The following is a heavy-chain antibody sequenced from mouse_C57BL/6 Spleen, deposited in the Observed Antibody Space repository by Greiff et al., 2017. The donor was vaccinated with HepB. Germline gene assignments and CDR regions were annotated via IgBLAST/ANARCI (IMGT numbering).Heavy chain of an antibody. J-gene: IGHJ2*01. V-gene: IGHV5-4*01. CDR3: ARFYYGNCGGSFDY. CDR2: ISDGGSYT. CDR1: GFTFSSYA. Sequence: EVQGVESGGGLVKPGGSLKLSCAASGFTFSSYAMSWVRQTPEKRLEWVATISDGGSYTYYTDNVKGRFTISRDNAKNNLYLQMSQLKSEDTAMYYGARFYYGNCGGSFDYWGQSTTLTVSS. D-gene: IGHD2-1*01.